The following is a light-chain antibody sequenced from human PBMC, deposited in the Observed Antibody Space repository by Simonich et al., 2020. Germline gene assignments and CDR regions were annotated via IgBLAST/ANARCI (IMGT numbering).Light chain of an antibody. CDR1: SSDVGGYNY. CDR2: DVS. J-gene: IGLJ2*01. Sequence: QSALTQPASVSGSPGQSITISCTGTSSDVGGYNYVSWYQPHPGKAPKLLIYDVSKRPSAVSNRFSGSKSGNTASLTISGLQAEDEADYYCSSYTSSSTLVVFGGGTKLTVL. V-gene: IGLV2-14*03. CDR3: SSYTSSSTLVV.